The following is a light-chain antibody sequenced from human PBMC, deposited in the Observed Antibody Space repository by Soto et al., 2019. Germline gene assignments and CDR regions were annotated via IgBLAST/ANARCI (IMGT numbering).Light chain of an antibody. CDR1: QSVSNNY. V-gene: IGKV3-20*01. CDR2: GAS. CDR3: QQYGSSGT. J-gene: IGKJ1*01. Sequence: EIVLTQSPGTLSLSPGERATLSCRASQSVSNNYLAWYQQKPGQAPSLLIYGASNRATGIPDRFSGSGSGTDFTLTISRLEPDDFAVYYCQQYGSSGTFGQGTKVDI.